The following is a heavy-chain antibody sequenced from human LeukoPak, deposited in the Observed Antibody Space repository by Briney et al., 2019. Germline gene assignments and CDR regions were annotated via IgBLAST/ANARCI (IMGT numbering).Heavy chain of an antibody. J-gene: IGHJ4*02. CDR2: VKQDGSEI. D-gene: IGHD1-26*01. V-gene: IGHV3-7*01. Sequence: GGSLRLSCAASGFTFSNYWMSWVRQVPGKGPEWVANVKQDGSEIYYVDSVKGRFTISRDNAKNSLYPQMNSLRAEDTAIYYCARDKIVGATHFDYWGRGTLVTVSS. CDR1: GFTFSNYW. CDR3: ARDKIVGATHFDY.